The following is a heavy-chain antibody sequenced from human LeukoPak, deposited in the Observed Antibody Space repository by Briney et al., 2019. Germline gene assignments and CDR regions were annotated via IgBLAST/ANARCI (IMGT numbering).Heavy chain of an antibody. V-gene: IGHV5-51*01. Sequence: GASLQISCEGSGSIFTSYWIGWVRQLPGKGLEWMGIIYPGDSDTRYSPSFQGQVTISADKSISTAYLQWSSLKASDPAMYYCARRYCSGGSCYSSFDPWGQGTLVTVSS. CDR2: IYPGDSDT. J-gene: IGHJ5*02. CDR3: ARRYCSGGSCYSSFDP. D-gene: IGHD2-15*01. CDR1: GSIFTSYW.